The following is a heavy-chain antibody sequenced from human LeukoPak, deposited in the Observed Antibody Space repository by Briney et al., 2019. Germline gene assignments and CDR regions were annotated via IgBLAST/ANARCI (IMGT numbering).Heavy chain of an antibody. CDR1: SGSISTYY. V-gene: IGHV4-4*07. CDR2: IYTSGST. J-gene: IGHJ3*02. CDR3: ARAKDNYRGNDAFDI. Sequence: SETLSLTCTVSSGSISTYYWSWIRQPAGKGLEWIGRIYTSGSTNYNPSLKSRVTMSVDTSKNQFSLKLTSVTATDTAVYYCARAKDNYRGNDAFDIWGKGTMVTVSS. D-gene: IGHD4/OR15-4a*01.